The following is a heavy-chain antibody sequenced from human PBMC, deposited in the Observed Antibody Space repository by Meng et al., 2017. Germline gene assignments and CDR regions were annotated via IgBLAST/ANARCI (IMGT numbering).Heavy chain of an antibody. Sequence: EVHLVESGGCLVQSGGSLRLSCAASEFTFSISAMSWVRQAPGKGLEWVSGISGNGGSTFYADSVKGRFTISRDNSKNTLYLQMNSLRVEDTALYYCAKLGSDYWGQGTLVTVSS. CDR3: AKLGSDY. V-gene: IGHV3-23*04. CDR1: EFTFSISA. D-gene: IGHD7-27*01. CDR2: ISGNGGST. J-gene: IGHJ4*02.